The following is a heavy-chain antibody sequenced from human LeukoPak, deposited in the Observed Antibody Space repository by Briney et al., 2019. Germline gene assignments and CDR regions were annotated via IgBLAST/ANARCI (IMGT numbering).Heavy chain of an antibody. CDR1: GFTFSNAW. V-gene: IGHV3-15*01. CDR3: TAGTGRSDFDY. D-gene: IGHD3/OR15-3a*01. Sequence: PGGSLRLSCAASGFTFSNAWMSWVRQAPGKGLEWVGRIKSKTDGGTIDYAAPVKGRLSISRDDSKNTLYLQMNSLKSEDTAAYYCTAGTGRSDFDYWGQGTLVTVSS. J-gene: IGHJ4*02. CDR2: IKSKTDGGTI.